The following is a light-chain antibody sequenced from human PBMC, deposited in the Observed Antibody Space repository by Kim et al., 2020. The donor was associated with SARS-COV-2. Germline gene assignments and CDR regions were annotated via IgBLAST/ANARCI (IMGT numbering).Light chain of an antibody. CDR1: KLGDKY. V-gene: IGLV3-1*01. J-gene: IGLJ3*02. Sequence: VSPGHAASITCSGDKLGDKYASWYQQKPGQSPVLVIYQDSKRPSGIPERFSGSNSGNTATLTISGTQAMDEADYYCQAWDSSTGVFGGGTQLTVL. CDR2: QDS. CDR3: QAWDSSTGV.